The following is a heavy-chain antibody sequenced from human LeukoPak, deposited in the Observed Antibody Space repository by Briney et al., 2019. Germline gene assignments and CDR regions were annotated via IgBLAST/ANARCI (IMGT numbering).Heavy chain of an antibody. CDR1: GGSISSYY. J-gene: IGHJ4*02. V-gene: IGHV4-59*01. CDR3: ARDRYSSGWYGDFDC. Sequence: PSETLSLTCTVSGGSISSYYWSWIRQPPGKGLEWIGYIYYSGSTNYNPSLKSRVTISVDTSKNQFSLKLSSVTAADTAVYYCARDRYSSGWYGDFDCWGQGTLVTVSS. D-gene: IGHD6-19*01. CDR2: IYYSGST.